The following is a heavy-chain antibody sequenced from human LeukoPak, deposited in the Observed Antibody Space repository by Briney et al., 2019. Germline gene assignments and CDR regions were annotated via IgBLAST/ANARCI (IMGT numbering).Heavy chain of an antibody. CDR3: ARGYTAMVTNWFDP. CDR1: GGSISSGDYY. CDR2: IYYSGST. Sequence: PSQTLSLTCTVSGGSISSGDYYWSWIRQPPGKGLEWIGYIYYSGSTYYNPSLKSRVTISVDTSKNQFSLELSSVTAADTAVYYCARGYTAMVTNWFDPWGQGTLVTVSS. V-gene: IGHV4-30-4*08. D-gene: IGHD5-18*01. J-gene: IGHJ5*02.